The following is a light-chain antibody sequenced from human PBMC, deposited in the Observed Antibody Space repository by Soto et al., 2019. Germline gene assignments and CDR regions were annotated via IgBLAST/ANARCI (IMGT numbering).Light chain of an antibody. V-gene: IGKV1-9*01. J-gene: IGKJ4*01. Sequence: IQLTQSPSSLSASVGDRVIITCRASQGIGRHLVWFQQKPGKAPNLLIYDASTLQSGVPSRFSGSGSWTDLTLTISSLQHEDFATYYCQQLNSYPLTFGGGTKV. CDR2: DAS. CDR3: QQLNSYPLT. CDR1: QGIGRH.